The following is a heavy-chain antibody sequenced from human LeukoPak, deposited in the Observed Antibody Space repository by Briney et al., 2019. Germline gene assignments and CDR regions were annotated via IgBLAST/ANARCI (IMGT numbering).Heavy chain of an antibody. D-gene: IGHD3-22*01. J-gene: IGHJ3*02. CDR2: INPNSGGT. CDR3: ARDLDYYDSSGYGSHAFDI. Sequence: VASVKVSCKASGYTFTAYYMHWVRQAPGQGLEWMGWINPNSGGTNYAQKSQGRVTMTRDTSISTAYMELSRLRSDDTAVYYCARDLDYYDSSGYGSHAFDIWGQGTMVTVSS. V-gene: IGHV1-2*02. CDR1: GYTFTAYY.